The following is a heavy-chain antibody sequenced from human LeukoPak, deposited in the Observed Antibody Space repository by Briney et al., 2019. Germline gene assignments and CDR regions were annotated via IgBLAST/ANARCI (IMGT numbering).Heavy chain of an antibody. V-gene: IGHV5-51*01. CDR1: GYSFTSYW. Sequence: KYGESLKISCKGPGYSFTSYWIGWVRQMPGKGMEWRGIIYHGDSDTRYSPSLQGQITISADKSITTAYLQWSSLTASDTAMYYCARTSGAWKDYFDYWGQGTLVTVSS. CDR2: IYHGDSDT. CDR3: ARTSGAWKDYFDY. J-gene: IGHJ4*02. D-gene: IGHD1-1*01.